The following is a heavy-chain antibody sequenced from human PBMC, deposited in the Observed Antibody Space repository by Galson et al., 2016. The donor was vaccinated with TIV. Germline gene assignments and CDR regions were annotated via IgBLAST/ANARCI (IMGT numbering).Heavy chain of an antibody. CDR3: ARDRRHCGNECYLYYYYGMDV. CDR1: GLIVSNNY. D-gene: IGHD2-21*01. CDR2: ISSGGST. Sequence: SLRLSCAASGLIVSNNYMSWVRQAPGKGLEWVSLISSGGSTSYSDSVKGRFTISRDNSKNTLYLQMNSLRPEDTAVYYCARDRRHCGNECYLYYYYGMDVWGRGATVTVSS. J-gene: IGHJ6*02. V-gene: IGHV3-66*02.